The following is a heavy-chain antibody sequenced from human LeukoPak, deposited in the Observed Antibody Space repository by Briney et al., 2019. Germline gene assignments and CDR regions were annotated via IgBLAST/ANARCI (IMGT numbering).Heavy chain of an antibody. CDR1: GFTFSSYE. CDR3: AKVKGEVIGAFDI. Sequence: SGGSLRLSCAASGFTFSSYEMNWVRQAPGKGLEWVAVISYDGNNRYYADSVKGRFTISRYNSKNTLYLQMNSLRAEDTAVYYCAKVKGEVIGAFDIWGQGTMVTVSS. V-gene: IGHV3-30*18. CDR2: ISYDGNNR. D-gene: IGHD3-16*01. J-gene: IGHJ3*02.